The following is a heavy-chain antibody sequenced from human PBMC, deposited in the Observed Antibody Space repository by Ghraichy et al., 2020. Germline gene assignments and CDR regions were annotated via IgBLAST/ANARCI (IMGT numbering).Heavy chain of an antibody. J-gene: IGHJ6*02. D-gene: IGHD6-13*01. CDR1: GGSFSGYY. CDR2: INHSGST. V-gene: IGHV4-34*01. CDR3: AREGGRRSKYSSSWYPLDV. Sequence: SETLSLTCAVYGGSFSGYYWSWIRQPPGKGLEWIGEINHSGSTNYNPSLKSRVTISVDTSKNQFSLKLSSVTAADTAVYYCAREGGRRSKYSSSWYPLDVWGQGTTVTVSS.